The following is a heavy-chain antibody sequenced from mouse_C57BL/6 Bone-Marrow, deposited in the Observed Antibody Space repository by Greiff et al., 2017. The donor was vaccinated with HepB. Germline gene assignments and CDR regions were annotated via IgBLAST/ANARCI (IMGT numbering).Heavy chain of an antibody. CDR2: ISYDGSN. CDR3: ARVGNLGY. J-gene: IGHJ2*01. V-gene: IGHV3-6*01. CDR1: GYSITSGYY. Sequence: VQLQESGPGLVKPSQSLSLTCSVTGYSITSGYYWNWIRQFPGNKLEWMGYISYDGSNNYNPSLKNRISITRDTSKNQFFLKLNSVTTEDTATYYCARVGNLGYWGQGTTLTVSS. D-gene: IGHD1-1*02.